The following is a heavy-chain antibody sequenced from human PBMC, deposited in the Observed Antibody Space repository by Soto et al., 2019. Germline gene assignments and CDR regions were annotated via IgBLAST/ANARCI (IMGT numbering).Heavy chain of an antibody. D-gene: IGHD1-1*01. CDR2: IIPIFGTA. J-gene: IGHJ4*02. CDR3: ARDEGDHGATGMTGAFDY. V-gene: IGHV1-69*01. Sequence: QVQLVQSGAEVKKPGSSVKVSCKASGGTFSSYAISWVRQAPGQGLEWMGGIIPIFGTANYAQKFQGRVTITADESTSTAYMELSSLRSEDTAVYYCARDEGDHGATGMTGAFDYWGQGTLVTVSS. CDR1: GGTFSSYA.